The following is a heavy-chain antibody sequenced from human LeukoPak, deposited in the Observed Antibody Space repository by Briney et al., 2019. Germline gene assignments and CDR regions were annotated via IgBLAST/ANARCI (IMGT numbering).Heavy chain of an antibody. CDR2: IIPIFGTA. V-gene: IGHV1-69*05. J-gene: IGHJ4*02. D-gene: IGHD3-22*01. Sequence: SVKVSCKASGGTFSSYAISWVRQAPGQGLEWMGGIIPIFGTANYAQKFQGRVTITTDESTSTAYMELSSLRSEDTAVYYCASDPYYYDSSGYYYVTPFEYWGQGTPVTVSS. CDR1: GGTFSSYA. CDR3: ASDPYYYDSSGYYYVTPFEY.